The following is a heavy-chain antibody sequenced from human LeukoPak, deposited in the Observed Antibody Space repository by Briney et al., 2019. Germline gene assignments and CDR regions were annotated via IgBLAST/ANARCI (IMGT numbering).Heavy chain of an antibody. V-gene: IGHV3-7*02. CDR3: GRWGVNAGLDY. Sequence: SLRLSCVASGVRFGENGRGWGRQAPGKGLEWVANINPHGTEKYYADSLEGRFSVSRDNAKNSVYLQMNSLRVEDAGIYYCGRWGVNAGLDYWGQGSLVTVSS. J-gene: IGHJ4*02. D-gene: IGHD3-10*01. CDR1: GVRFGENG. CDR2: INPHGTEK.